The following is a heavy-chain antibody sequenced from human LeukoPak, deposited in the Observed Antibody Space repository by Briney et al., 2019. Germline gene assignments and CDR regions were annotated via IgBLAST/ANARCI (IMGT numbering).Heavy chain of an antibody. D-gene: IGHD5-18*01. CDR2: IKQDGSEK. CDR1: GFTFSSYW. V-gene: IGHV3-7*01. Sequence: GGSLRLSCAASGFTFSSYWMSWVRQAPGKGLEWVANIKQDGSEKYYVDSVKGRFTISRDNAKNSLYLQMNSLRAEDTAVYYCASSQLWLQDAFDIWGQGTMVTVSS. CDR3: ASSQLWLQDAFDI. J-gene: IGHJ3*02.